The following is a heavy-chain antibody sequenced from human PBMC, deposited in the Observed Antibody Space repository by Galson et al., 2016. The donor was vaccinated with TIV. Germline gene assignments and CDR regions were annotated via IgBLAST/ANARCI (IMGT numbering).Heavy chain of an antibody. J-gene: IGHJ6*02. CDR3: ARERRDYYYGMDV. CDR2: IYYNGPT. Sequence: ETLSLTCTVSGVSISGHYWTWIRQPPGKGLEWIGYIYYNGPTNYSPSLKSRVTFSVDTSKNQVSLKLNSVTAADTAVYYCARERRDYYYGMDVWGQGTTVIASS. V-gene: IGHV4-59*11. CDR1: GVSISGHY.